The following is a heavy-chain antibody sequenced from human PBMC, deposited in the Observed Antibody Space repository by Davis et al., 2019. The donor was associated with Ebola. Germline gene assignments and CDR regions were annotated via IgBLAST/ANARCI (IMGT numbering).Heavy chain of an antibody. CDR1: GGTFSSYA. J-gene: IGHJ6*02. D-gene: IGHD3-3*01. Sequence: SVKVSCKASGGTFSSYAISWVRQAPGQGLEWMGGIIPIFGTANYAQKFQGRVTITADKSTSTAYMELSSLRSEDTAVYYCARAGTIFGVVITPLYGMDVWGQGTTVTVSS. CDR2: IIPIFGTA. V-gene: IGHV1-69*06. CDR3: ARAGTIFGVVITPLYGMDV.